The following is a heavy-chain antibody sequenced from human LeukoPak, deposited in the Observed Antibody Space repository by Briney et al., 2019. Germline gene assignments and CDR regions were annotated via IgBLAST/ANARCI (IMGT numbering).Heavy chain of an antibody. V-gene: IGHV4-30-2*01. CDR2: IYRGRT. CDR3: AGEGEYGQSYS. Sequence: KTSETLSLTCAVSGDFIRYESYYWNWIRQAPGKGPEWIGNIYRGRTRLNPSYTSRVAISVDMSKSQVSLSLTSVTAADTAIYYCAGEGEYGQSYSWGQGVLVVVSA. D-gene: IGHD4-17*01. CDR1: GDFIRYESYY. J-gene: IGHJ5*02.